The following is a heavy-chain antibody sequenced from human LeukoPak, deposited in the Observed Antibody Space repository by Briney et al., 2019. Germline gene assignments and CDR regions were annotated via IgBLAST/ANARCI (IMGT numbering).Heavy chain of an antibody. Sequence: SETLSLTCAVYGGSFSGYYWSWIRQPPGKGLEWIGEINHSGSTNYNPSLKSRVAISVDTSKNQFSLKLSSVTAADAAVYYCAIYCSSTSCYPFDYWDQGTLVTVSS. CDR3: AIYCSSTSCYPFDY. D-gene: IGHD2-2*01. CDR2: INHSGST. CDR1: GGSFSGYY. J-gene: IGHJ4*02. V-gene: IGHV4-34*01.